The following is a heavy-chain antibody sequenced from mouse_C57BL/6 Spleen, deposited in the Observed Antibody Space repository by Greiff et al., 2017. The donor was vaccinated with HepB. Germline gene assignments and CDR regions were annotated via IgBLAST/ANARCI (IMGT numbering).Heavy chain of an antibody. Sequence: VQLKESGGGLVKPGGSLKLSCAASGFTFSDYGMHWVRQAPEKGLEWVAYISSGSSTIYYADTVKGRFTISRDNAKNTLFLQMTSLRSEDTAMYYCARALLGCAYWGQGTLVTVSA. V-gene: IGHV5-17*01. CDR2: ISSGSSTI. D-gene: IGHD1-1*01. CDR1: GFTFSDYG. J-gene: IGHJ3*01. CDR3: ARALLGCAY.